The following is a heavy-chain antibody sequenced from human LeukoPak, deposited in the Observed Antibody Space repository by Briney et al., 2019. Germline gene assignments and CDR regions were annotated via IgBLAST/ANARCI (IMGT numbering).Heavy chain of an antibody. CDR3: AKDGAWLRFDD. CDR2: ISPGGGPT. V-gene: IGHV3-23*01. CDR1: GFPFSIYG. D-gene: IGHD5-12*01. Sequence: GGSLRLSCAGSGFPFSIYGMNWVRQAPGKGLEWVSGISPGGGPTYYADSVKGRFTISRDDSKNTLYLQMNNLRAEDTAVYYCAKDGAWLRFDDWGQGTLVNVSS. J-gene: IGHJ4*02.